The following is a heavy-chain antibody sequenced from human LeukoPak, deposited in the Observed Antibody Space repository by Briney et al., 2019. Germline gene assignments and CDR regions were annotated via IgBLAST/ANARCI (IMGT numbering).Heavy chain of an antibody. CDR3: VGHYYYYYGMDV. J-gene: IGHJ6*04. CDR1: GFTFSSYA. V-gene: IGHV3-30*04. Sequence: GGSLRLSCAASGFTFSSYAMHWVRQAPGKGLEWVAVISYDGSNKYYADSVKGRFTISRDNSKNTLYLQMNSLRAEDTAVYYCVGHYYYYYGMDVWGKGTTVTVSS. CDR2: ISYDGSNK.